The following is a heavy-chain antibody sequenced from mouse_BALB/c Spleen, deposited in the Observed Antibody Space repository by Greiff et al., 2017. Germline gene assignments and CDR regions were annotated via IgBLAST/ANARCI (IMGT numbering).Heavy chain of an antibody. CDR1: GYTFTEYT. J-gene: IGHJ3*01. V-gene: IGHV1-18*01. CDR2: INPNNGGT. CDR3: ARGDYYGSKSAWFAY. D-gene: IGHD1-1*01. Sequence: EVQRVESGPELVKPGASVKISCKTSGYTFTEYTMHWVKQSHGKSLEWIGGINPNNGGTSYNQKFKGKATLTVDKSSSTAYMELRSLTSEDSAVYYCARGDYYGSKSAWFAYWGQGTLVTVSA.